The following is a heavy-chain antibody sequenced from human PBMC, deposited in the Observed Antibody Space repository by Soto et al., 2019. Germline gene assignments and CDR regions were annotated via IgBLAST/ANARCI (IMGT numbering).Heavy chain of an antibody. CDR1: GGTFSSYA. J-gene: IGHJ4*02. D-gene: IGHD5-18*01. V-gene: IGHV1-69*01. CDR3: ARPGYSYDPNGPFDY. CDR2: IIPIFGTA. Sequence: QVQLVQSGAEVKKPGSSVKVSCKASGGTFSSYAISWVRQAPGQGLEWMGGIIPIFGTANYAQKFQGRVTITADESTSTAYRELSSLRSEDTAVYYCARPGYSYDPNGPFDYWGQGTLVTVSS.